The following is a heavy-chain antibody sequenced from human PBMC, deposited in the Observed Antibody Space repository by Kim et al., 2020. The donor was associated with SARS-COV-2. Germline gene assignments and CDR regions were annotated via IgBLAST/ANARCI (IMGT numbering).Heavy chain of an antibody. CDR3: AREEAYYYDSSGYAPGVSFDI. V-gene: IGHV3-30-3*01. Sequence: GGSLRLSCAASGFTFSSYAMHWVRQAPGKGLEWVAVISYDGSNKYYADSVKGRFTISRDNSKNTLYLQMNSLRAEDTAVYYCAREEAYYYDSSGYAPGVSFDIWGQGTMVTVSS. CDR2: ISYDGSNK. D-gene: IGHD3-22*01. J-gene: IGHJ3*02. CDR1: GFTFSSYA.